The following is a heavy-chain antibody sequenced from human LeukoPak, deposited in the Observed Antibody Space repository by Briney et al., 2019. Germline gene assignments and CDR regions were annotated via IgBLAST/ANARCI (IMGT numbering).Heavy chain of an antibody. V-gene: IGHV1-69*06. D-gene: IGHD2-15*01. Sequence: SVKVSCKASGGTLNSYVMSWVRQAPGQGLEWMGGIIPISGTTNYAQKFQGRVTITADKSTSTAYMELSSLRSEDTAVYYCATLCCGSYYMDVWGKGTTVTVSS. CDR1: GGTLNSYV. CDR3: ATLCCGSYYMDV. CDR2: IIPISGTT. J-gene: IGHJ6*03.